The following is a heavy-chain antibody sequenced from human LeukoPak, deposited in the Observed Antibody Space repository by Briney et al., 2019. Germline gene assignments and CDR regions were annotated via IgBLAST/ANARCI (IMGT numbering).Heavy chain of an antibody. CDR3: TTDIVVVVAAYLGQADY. CDR2: IKSKTDGGTT. J-gene: IGHJ4*02. Sequence: TGGSLRLSCAASGFTFSNAWMSWVRQAPGKGLEWVGRIKSKTDGGTTDYAAPVKGRFTISRDDSKNTLYLRMNSLKTEDTAVYCCTTDIVVVVAAYLGQADYWGQGTLVIVSS. CDR1: GFTFSNAW. D-gene: IGHD2-15*01. V-gene: IGHV3-15*01.